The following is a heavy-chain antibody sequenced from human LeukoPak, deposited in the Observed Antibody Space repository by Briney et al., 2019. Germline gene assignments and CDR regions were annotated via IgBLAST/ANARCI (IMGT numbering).Heavy chain of an antibody. J-gene: IGHJ6*02. CDR2: ISARDGRT. D-gene: IGHD6-19*01. V-gene: IGHV3-23*01. CDR1: GFIFSDHA. CDR3: AKGGWRTGDGMNV. Sequence: GGSLRLSCPASGFIFSDHAMNWVRQAPGKGLEWVSIISARDGRTYYADSVKGRFTISRDNSKNTLYLQMNSLRVEDTAVYYCAKGGWRTGDGMNVWGQGATVTVSS.